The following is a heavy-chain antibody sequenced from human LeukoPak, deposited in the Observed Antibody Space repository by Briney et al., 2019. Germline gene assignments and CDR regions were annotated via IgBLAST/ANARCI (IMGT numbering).Heavy chain of an antibody. V-gene: IGHV3-30-3*01. CDR3: ARGLEQQLVLDDY. CDR1: GFTFCSYA. CDR2: ISYDGSNK. D-gene: IGHD6-13*01. J-gene: IGHJ4*02. Sequence: GGSLKLSWAASGFTFCSYAMHWVRQAPGKGLEWVAVISYDGSNKYYADSVKGRFTISRDNSKNTLYLQMNSLRAEDTAVYYCARGLEQQLVLDDYWGQGTLVTVSS.